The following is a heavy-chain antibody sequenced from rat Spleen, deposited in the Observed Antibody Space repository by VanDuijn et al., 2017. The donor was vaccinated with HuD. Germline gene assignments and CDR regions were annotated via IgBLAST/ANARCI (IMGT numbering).Heavy chain of an antibody. J-gene: IGHJ2*01. D-gene: IGHD1-11*01. V-gene: IGHV5-25*01. CDR2: ISTSGSRT. CDR3: ARLNYGGDYFDY. Sequence: EVQLVESGGGLVQPGRSLKLSCAASGFTFSNYYMAWVRQAPKKGLEWVATISTSGSRTYYPDSVKGRFTISRDNAKSSLYLQMNSLKSEDTATYYCARLNYGGDYFDYWGQGVMVTVSS. CDR1: GFTFSNYY.